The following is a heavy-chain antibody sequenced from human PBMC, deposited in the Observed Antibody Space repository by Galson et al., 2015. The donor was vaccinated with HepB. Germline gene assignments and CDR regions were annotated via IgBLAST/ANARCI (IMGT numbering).Heavy chain of an antibody. D-gene: IGHD2/OR15-2a*01. CDR2: ISRGGDTS. CDR1: GFTFTSYG. V-gene: IGHV3-23*01. CDR3: VRGTTAPDY. J-gene: IGHJ4*02. Sequence: LRLSCAACGFTFTSYGMSWVRQAPGKGLECVSAISRGGDTSDYADSVKGRFTVSRDSSTNTLYLQMNGLRADDTAIYYCVRGTTAPDYWGQGTLVTVAS.